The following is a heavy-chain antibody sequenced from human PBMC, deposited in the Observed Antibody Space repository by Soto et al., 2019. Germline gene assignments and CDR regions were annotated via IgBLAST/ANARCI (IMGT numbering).Heavy chain of an antibody. CDR2: IYYSGST. D-gene: IGHD6-19*01. CDR3: ARPMSLIAVAGVWGDWYFDL. CDR1: GGSISSSSYY. J-gene: IGHJ2*01. Sequence: QLQLQESGPGLVKPSETLSLTCTVSGGSISSSSYYWGWIRQPPGKGLEWIGSIYYSGSTYYNPSLKSRVTISVDTSKNQFSLKLSSVTAADTAVYYCARPMSLIAVAGVWGDWYFDLWGRGTLVTVSS. V-gene: IGHV4-39*01.